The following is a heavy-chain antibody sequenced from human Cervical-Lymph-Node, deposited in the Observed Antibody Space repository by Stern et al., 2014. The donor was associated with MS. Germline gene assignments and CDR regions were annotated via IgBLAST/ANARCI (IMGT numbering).Heavy chain of an antibody. D-gene: IGHD5-18*01. CDR2: TSYDGGNR. CDR3: AKDRRGGYNYLYGMDV. Sequence: VHLVESGGGVVQPGTSLRLSCTGSRFTFRSYGIPWVRQAPGKGLEWVSVTSYDGGNRQYADSVKGRFTISRDNSKNTVYLHLNSLRPEDTGVYHCAKDRRGGYNYLYGMDVWGQGTTVTVS. CDR1: RFTFRSYG. J-gene: IGHJ6*02. V-gene: IGHV3-30*18.